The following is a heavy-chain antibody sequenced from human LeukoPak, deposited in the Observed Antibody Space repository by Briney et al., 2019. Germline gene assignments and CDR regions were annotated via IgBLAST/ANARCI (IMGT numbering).Heavy chain of an antibody. CDR1: GFTFSSYA. J-gene: IGHJ4*02. CDR3: AKDPDDFWSGYYDY. CDR2: ISGSGGST. Sequence: PGGSLRLSCAASGFTFSSYAMSWVRQAPGKGLEWVSAISGSGGSTYYADSVKGRFTISRGNSKNTLYLQMNSLRAEDTAVYYCAKDPDDFWSGYYDYWGQGTLVTVSS. V-gene: IGHV3-23*01. D-gene: IGHD3-3*01.